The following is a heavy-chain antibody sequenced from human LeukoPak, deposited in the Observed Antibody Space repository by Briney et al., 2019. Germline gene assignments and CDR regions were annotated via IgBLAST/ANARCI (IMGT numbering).Heavy chain of an antibody. CDR2: IRYDGSNK. CDR3: AKSRSTVLDAFDI. V-gene: IGHV3-30*02. D-gene: IGHD1-14*01. Sequence: GGSLRLSCAASGFTFTSYAMNWVRQAPGKGLEWVAFIRYDGSNKYYADSVKGRFTISRDNSKNTLYLQMNSLRAEDTAVYYCAKSRSTVLDAFDIWGQGTMVTVSS. J-gene: IGHJ3*02. CDR1: GFTFTSYA.